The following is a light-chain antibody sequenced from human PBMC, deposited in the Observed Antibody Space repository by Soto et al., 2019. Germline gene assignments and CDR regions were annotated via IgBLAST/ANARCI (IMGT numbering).Light chain of an antibody. Sequence: QSALTQPPSVSGSPGQSVTISCTGTSSDVGTYNRVSWYQQPPGTAPKLMIYEVSNRPSGVPERFSGSKSGNTASLTISGLQAEDEADYYCSSFTSNSTLLFGGGTKLTVL. J-gene: IGLJ2*01. CDR1: SSDVGTYNR. CDR3: SSFTSNSTLL. V-gene: IGLV2-18*02. CDR2: EVS.